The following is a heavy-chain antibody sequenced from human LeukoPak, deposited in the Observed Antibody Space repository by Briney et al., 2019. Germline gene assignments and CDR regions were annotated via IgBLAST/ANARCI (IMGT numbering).Heavy chain of an antibody. CDR3: ARVIHAWYYFDY. CDR1: GGSIGSRSHY. V-gene: IGHV4-61*02. Sequence: SETLCLTCTVSGGSIGSRSHYWSWIRQPAGKGLEWIGRIDTSGSTNYNPSLKSRVTISVDPSENQFSLRLSSVTAADTAVYYCARVIHAWYYFDYWRQGILVTVSS. D-gene: IGHD2-2*01. J-gene: IGHJ4*02. CDR2: IDTSGST.